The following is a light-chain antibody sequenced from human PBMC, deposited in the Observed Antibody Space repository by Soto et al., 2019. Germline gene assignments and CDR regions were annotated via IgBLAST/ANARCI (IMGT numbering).Light chain of an antibody. CDR2: GAS. CDR1: QDVMYD. CDR3: QQYHTWPIT. V-gene: IGKV3-15*01. J-gene: IGKJ4*01. Sequence: EIVLTQSPATLSVSPGGRATLSCRASQDVMYDLAWYQQKPGQAPRLLVYGASTRATDAPPRFRGSGSGREFSLTISSLQSEDFATYYCQQYHTWPITFGGGTKVEIK.